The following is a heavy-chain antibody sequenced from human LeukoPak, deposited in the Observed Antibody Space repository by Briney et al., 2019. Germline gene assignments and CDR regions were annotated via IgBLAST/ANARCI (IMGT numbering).Heavy chain of an antibody. J-gene: IGHJ4*02. Sequence: RPSETLSLTCTVSGGSISSGSYYWSWIRQPAGKGLEWIGRIYTSGSTNYNPSLKSRVTISVDTSKNQFSLKLSSVTAADTAVYYCARGDYYDSSVDYWGQGTLVTVS. CDR2: IYTSGST. CDR1: GGSISSGSYY. CDR3: ARGDYYDSSVDY. V-gene: IGHV4-61*02. D-gene: IGHD3-22*01.